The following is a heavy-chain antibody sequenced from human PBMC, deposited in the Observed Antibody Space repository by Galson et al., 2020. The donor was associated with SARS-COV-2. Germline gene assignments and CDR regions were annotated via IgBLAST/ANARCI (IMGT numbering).Heavy chain of an antibody. CDR1: GFSFTNYG. Sequence: TGGSLRLSCATFGFSFTNYGVHWVRQAPGKGLEWLAVIWFDGSPKYYADSVRGRFTFSRDISKSTHYLQMDSLRVEDTALYYCARDGSGGDWRYFDYWGQGTLVTVSS. CDR3: ARDGSGGDWRYFDY. CDR2: IWFDGSPK. D-gene: IGHD2-21*02. J-gene: IGHJ4*02. V-gene: IGHV3-33*01.